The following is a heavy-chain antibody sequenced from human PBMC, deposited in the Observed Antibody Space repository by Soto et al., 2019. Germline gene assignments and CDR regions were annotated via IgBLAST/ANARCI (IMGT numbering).Heavy chain of an antibody. D-gene: IGHD3-10*01. CDR1: GFTFSSYA. CDR3: AKGQIIMVRGRPVKFFQP. CDR2: ISGGGGSR. Sequence: EVQLLESGGGLVQPGGSLRLSCAASGFTFSSYAMSWVRQAPGKGLEWVSAISGGGGSRYYADSVKGRFTISRDNTKNTLYLQINSLRAEDTALYYRAKGQIIMVRGRPVKFFQPWGQGTLVTVSS. V-gene: IGHV3-23*01. J-gene: IGHJ1*01.